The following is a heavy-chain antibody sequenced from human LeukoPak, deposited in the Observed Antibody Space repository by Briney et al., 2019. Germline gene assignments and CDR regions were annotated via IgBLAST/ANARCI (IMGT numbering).Heavy chain of an antibody. CDR1: GFTFSSYA. CDR2: ISGSGGST. Sequence: GGSLRLSCAASGFTFSSYAMSWVRQAPGKGLEWVSAISGSGGSTYYADSVKGRFTISRDNSKNTLYLQMNGLRAEDTAVYYCAKDDIVVVPAAIPSDNYYMDVWGKGTTVTVSS. CDR3: AKDDIVVVPAAIPSDNYYMDV. J-gene: IGHJ6*03. D-gene: IGHD2-2*01. V-gene: IGHV3-23*01.